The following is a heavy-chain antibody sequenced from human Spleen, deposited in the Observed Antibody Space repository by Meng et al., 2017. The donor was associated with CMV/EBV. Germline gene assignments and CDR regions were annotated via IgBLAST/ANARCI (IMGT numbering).Heavy chain of an antibody. CDR3: VRGMGGCPNGVCYLDFLFDY. CDR2: IYYTGIT. Sequence: SETLSLTCIVSGDSITNGGHWWGWIRQPPGKGLEWIANIYYTGITYYHPSLKSRVTISVDKSKNHVSLKLSSVTAADTAIYYCVRGMGGCPNGVCYLDFLFDYWGQGTLVTVS. CDR1: GDSITNGGHW. D-gene: IGHD2-8*01. J-gene: IGHJ4*02. V-gene: IGHV4-39*07.